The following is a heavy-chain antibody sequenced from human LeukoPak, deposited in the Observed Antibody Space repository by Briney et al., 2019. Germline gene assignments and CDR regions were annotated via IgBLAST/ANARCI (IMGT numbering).Heavy chain of an antibody. D-gene: IGHD3-3*01. J-gene: IGHJ6*03. CDR1: GGSFSDYS. CDR2: VSHGGTT. CDR3: ARDGIAVFGVITGNYYYMDV. Sequence: PSETLSLTCTVYGGSFSDYSWSWIRQPPGKGLEWMGEVSHGGTTNYNPSLESRVTISIDTSNSQFSLNLKSVTAADSGVYYCARDGIAVFGVITGNYYYMDVWGKGTTVTVSS. V-gene: IGHV4-34*01.